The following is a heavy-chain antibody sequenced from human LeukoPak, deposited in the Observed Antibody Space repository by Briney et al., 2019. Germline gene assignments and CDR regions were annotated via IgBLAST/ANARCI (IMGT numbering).Heavy chain of an antibody. CDR3: AKDKKNSSGWYKDAFDI. Sequence: GGSLRLSCAASGFTFDDYAMHWVRQAPGKGLEWVPGISWNSDSIAYADSVKGRFTISRDNAKNSLYLQMSSLRAEDTAFYYCAKDKKNSSGWYKDAFDIWGQGTMVTVSS. V-gene: IGHV3-9*01. J-gene: IGHJ3*02. D-gene: IGHD6-19*01. CDR1: GFTFDDYA. CDR2: ISWNSDSI.